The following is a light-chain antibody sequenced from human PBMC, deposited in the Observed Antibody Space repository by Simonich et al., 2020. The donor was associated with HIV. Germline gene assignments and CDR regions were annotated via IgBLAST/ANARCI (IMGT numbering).Light chain of an antibody. CDR3: QQYYSTPLIT. CDR2: WAS. V-gene: IGKV4-1*01. J-gene: IGKJ5*01. Sequence: DIVMTQSPDSLAVSLGERATINCKSSQSVLYSSNNKNYLAWYQQKPGQPPKLLIYWASTRGSGVPDRFSGSGSGTDFTLTISSLQAEDVAVYYCQQYYSTPLITFGQGTRLEIK. CDR1: QSVLYSSNNKNY.